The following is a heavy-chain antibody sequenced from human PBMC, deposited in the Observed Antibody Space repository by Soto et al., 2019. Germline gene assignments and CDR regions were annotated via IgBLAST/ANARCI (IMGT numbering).Heavy chain of an antibody. V-gene: IGHV3-23*01. CDR2: ISRYGDFT. CDR3: AKDRYLDHDNHGYLFDN. CDR1: GFTFNIYA. Sequence: EVQLLESGGDLIQPGGSLRLSCAASGFTFNIYAMTWVRQAPGKGLEWVSAISRYGDFTYYADSVEGRFTISRDNSKNTLYLQMNSLRAENTAVNSCAKDRYLDHDNHGYLFDNWGQGTLVTVSS. J-gene: IGHJ4*02. D-gene: IGHD5-18*01.